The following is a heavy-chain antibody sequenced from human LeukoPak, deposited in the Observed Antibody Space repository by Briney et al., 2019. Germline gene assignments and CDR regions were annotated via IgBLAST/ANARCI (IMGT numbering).Heavy chain of an antibody. J-gene: IGHJ4*02. V-gene: IGHV3-23*01. CDR3: AKGTPFRNFDY. Sequence: PGGSLRLSCTASGFTFSSYAMSWVRQAPGKGLDWVSAISGSGVSTYYPDSVKGRFTISRDNSKNTLYLQMNSLRAEDTAIYYCAKGTPFRNFDYWGQGALVTVSS. CDR2: ISGSGVST. CDR1: GFTFSSYA. D-gene: IGHD1-14*01.